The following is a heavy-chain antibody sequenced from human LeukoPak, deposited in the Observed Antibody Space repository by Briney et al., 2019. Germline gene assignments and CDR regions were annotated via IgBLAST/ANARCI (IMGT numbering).Heavy chain of an antibody. D-gene: IGHD3-10*01. CDR2: IYYSGST. J-gene: IGHJ4*02. V-gene: IGHV4-39*07. CDR1: GGSISNSRYY. Sequence: PSETLSLTCTVSGGSISNSRYYWGWIRQPPGKGLECIGTIYYSGSTYYNPSLKSRVTISVDTSKNQFSLKLSSVTAADTAVYYCARGDYYYGSGSYYFFDYWGQGTLVTVSS. CDR3: ARGDYYYGSGSYYFFDY.